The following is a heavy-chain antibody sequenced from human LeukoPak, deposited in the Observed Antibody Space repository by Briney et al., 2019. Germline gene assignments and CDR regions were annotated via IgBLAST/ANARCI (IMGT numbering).Heavy chain of an antibody. J-gene: IGHJ4*02. Sequence: ASVKVSCKASGYTFTGYYMHWVRQAPGQGLEWMGWINPNSGGTNYAQKFQGRVTMTRDTSISTAYMELSRLRSDDTAVYYCARGGLRDSSSWYLGQGGDYWGQRTLVTVSS. CDR2: INPNSGGT. CDR3: ARGGLRDSSSWYLGQGGDY. CDR1: GYTFTGYY. D-gene: IGHD6-13*01. V-gene: IGHV1-2*02.